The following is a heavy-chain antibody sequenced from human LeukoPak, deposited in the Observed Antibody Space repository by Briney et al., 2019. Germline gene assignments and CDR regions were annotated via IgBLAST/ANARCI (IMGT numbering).Heavy chain of an antibody. CDR2: ISGSGGST. D-gene: IGHD2-2*01. V-gene: IGHV3-23*01. CDR1: GFTFSSYA. J-gene: IGHJ3*02. Sequence: PGGSLRLSCAASGFTFSSYAMSWVRQAPGKGLEWVSAISGSGGSTYYADSVKGRFTISRDNSKNTLYLQMNSLRAEDTAVYYCVRVGCSSTSCPDAFDIWGQGTMVTVSS. CDR3: VRVGCSSTSCPDAFDI.